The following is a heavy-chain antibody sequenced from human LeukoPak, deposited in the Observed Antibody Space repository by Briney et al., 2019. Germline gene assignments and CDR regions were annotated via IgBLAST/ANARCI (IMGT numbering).Heavy chain of an antibody. CDR3: AREVRRVTHAYYFDY. V-gene: IGHV1-46*01. Sequence: ASVKVSCKASGYTFTSYYMHWVRQAPGQGLEWMGIINPSGGSTSYAQKFQGRVTITRDTSTSTVYMELSSLRSEDTAVYYCAREVRRVTHAYYFDYWGQGTLVTVSS. J-gene: IGHJ4*02. CDR1: GYTFTSYY. D-gene: IGHD2-21*02. CDR2: INPSGGST.